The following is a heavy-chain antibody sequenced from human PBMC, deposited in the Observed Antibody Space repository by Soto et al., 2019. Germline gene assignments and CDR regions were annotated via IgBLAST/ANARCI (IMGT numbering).Heavy chain of an antibody. V-gene: IGHV3-48*01. J-gene: IGHJ4*02. Sequence: GGSLRLSCAASGFTFSSYSLNWVRQAPGKGLEWVSYISSSSSTKFYADSVKGRFTISRDNARNSLYLQMNSLRAEDTAVYYCARDIDGGGQGTLVTVSS. CDR2: ISSSSSTK. CDR3: ARDIDG. D-gene: IGHD2-15*01. CDR1: GFTFSSYS.